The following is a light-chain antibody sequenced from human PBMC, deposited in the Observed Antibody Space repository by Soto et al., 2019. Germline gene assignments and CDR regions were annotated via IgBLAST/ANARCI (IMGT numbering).Light chain of an antibody. CDR1: SSNIGTNY. J-gene: IGLJ3*02. CDR2: SNN. Sequence: QSVLTQPPSASGTPGQRVTISCSGSSSNIGTNYVYWYQQLPGTAPKLLIYSNNQRPSGVPDRFSGSKSGTSASLAISGLRSDDEADYYCAAWDDSLSGRVFGGGTKLPS. CDR3: AAWDDSLSGRV. V-gene: IGLV1-47*02.